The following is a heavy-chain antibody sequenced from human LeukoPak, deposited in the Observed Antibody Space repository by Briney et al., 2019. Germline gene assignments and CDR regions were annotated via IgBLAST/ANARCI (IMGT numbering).Heavy chain of an antibody. V-gene: IGHV3-33*06. CDR3: AKDYYDFWSGPHYYFDY. D-gene: IGHD3-3*01. CDR1: GFTFSSYG. J-gene: IGHJ4*02. CDR2: IWYDGSNK. Sequence: GGSLRLSCAASGFTFSSYGMHWVRQAPGKGLEWVAVIWYDGSNKYYADSVKGRFTISRDNSKNTLYLQMNSLRAEDTAVYYCAKDYYDFWSGPHYYFDYWGQGTLVTVSS.